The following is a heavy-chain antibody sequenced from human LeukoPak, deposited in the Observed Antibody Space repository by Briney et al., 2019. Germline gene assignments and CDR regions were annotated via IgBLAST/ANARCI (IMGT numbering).Heavy chain of an antibody. Sequence: ASVKVSCKASGYTFTGYYMHWVRQAPGQGLEWMGWINPNSGGTNYAQKFQGRVTMTRDTSISTAYMELSRLRSDDTAVYYCARERDIVVGYYYMDVWGKGTTVTVSS. J-gene: IGHJ6*03. D-gene: IGHD2-15*01. V-gene: IGHV1-2*02. CDR3: ARERDIVVGYYYMDV. CDR2: INPNSGGT. CDR1: GYTFTGYY.